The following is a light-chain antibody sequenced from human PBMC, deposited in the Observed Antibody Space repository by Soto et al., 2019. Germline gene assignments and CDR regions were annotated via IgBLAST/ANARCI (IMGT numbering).Light chain of an antibody. CDR1: TSDVGGYNY. CDR3: CSYAGSYIFVV. CDR2: DVT. V-gene: IGLV2-11*01. J-gene: IGLJ2*01. Sequence: QSALTQPRSVSGSPGQSVTISCTGTTSDVGGYNYVSWYQQHPGRAPKLMIYDVTKRPSGVPDRFSGSKSGNTASLTISGLQAEDEADYYCCSYAGSYIFVVFGGGTTLTVL.